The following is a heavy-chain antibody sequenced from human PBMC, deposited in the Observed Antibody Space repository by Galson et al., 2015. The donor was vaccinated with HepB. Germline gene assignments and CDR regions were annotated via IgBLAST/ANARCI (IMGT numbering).Heavy chain of an antibody. Sequence: SLRLSCAASGFTFSSYSMNWVRQAPGKGLEWVSSISSSSSYIYYADSVKGRFTISRDNAKNSLYLQMNSLRAEDTAVYYCARDQYYYDSSGYGFDPWGQGTLVTVSS. J-gene: IGHJ5*02. D-gene: IGHD3-22*01. CDR2: ISSSSSYI. CDR1: GFTFSSYS. CDR3: ARDQYYYDSSGYGFDP. V-gene: IGHV3-21*01.